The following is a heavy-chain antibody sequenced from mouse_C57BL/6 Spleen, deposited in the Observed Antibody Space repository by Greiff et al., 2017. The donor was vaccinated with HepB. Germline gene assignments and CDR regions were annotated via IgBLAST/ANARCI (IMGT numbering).Heavy chain of an antibody. V-gene: IGHV6-3*01. D-gene: IGHD1-1*01. CDR1: GFTFSNYW. J-gene: IGHJ2*01. CDR2: IRLKSDNYAT. Sequence: EVQLQESGGGLVQPGGSMKLSCVASGFTFSNYWMNWVRQSPEKGLEWVAQIRLKSDNYATHYAESVKGRFTTSRDDSKSSVYLQMSNLRAEDTGIYYCTARGSSSDDWGQGTTLTVSS. CDR3: TARGSSSDD.